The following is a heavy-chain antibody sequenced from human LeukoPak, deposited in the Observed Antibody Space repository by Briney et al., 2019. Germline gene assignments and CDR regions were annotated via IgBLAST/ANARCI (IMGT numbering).Heavy chain of an antibody. Sequence: GGSLRLSCAASGFTFSSYAMSWVRQAPGKGLEWVSAISGSGGSTYYADSVNGRFTISRDNSKNTLYLQMHSLRAEDTAVYYCAKGSDFGVVICWFDPWGQGTLVTVSS. CDR2: ISGSGGST. J-gene: IGHJ5*02. CDR1: GFTFSSYA. CDR3: AKGSDFGVVICWFDP. D-gene: IGHD3-3*01. V-gene: IGHV3-23*01.